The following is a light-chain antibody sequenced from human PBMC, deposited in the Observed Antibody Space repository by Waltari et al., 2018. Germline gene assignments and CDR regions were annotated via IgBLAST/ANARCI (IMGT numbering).Light chain of an antibody. CDR2: GAF. V-gene: IGKV3-15*01. CDR3: QHYHNWPWT. CDR1: QNVGDN. J-gene: IGKJ1*01. Sequence: EIVMTQSPVTLSVSLGERATLSCRASQNVGDNLAWYQQKPGQAPRLLMNGAFTRATGIPTRFSGSGSGTDFTLNISSLQSEDFAVYYCQHYHNWPWTFGQGTKVDTK.